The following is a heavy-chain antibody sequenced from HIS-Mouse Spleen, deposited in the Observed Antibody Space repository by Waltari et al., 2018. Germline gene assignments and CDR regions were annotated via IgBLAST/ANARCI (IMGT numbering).Heavy chain of an antibody. Sequence: QLQLQESGPGLVKPSETLSLTCTVSGSISSSSYYWGRIRQPPGKGLEWIGSIYYSGSTYYNPSLKSRVTISVDTSKNQFSLKLSSVTAADTAVYYCARSRTGGWYFDLWGRGTLVTVSS. J-gene: IGHJ2*01. D-gene: IGHD7-27*01. CDR3: ARSRTGGWYFDL. CDR1: GSISSSSYY. V-gene: IGHV4-39*07. CDR2: IYYSGST.